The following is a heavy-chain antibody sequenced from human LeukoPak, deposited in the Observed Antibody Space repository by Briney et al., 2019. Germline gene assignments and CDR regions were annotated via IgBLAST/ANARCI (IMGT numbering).Heavy chain of an antibody. CDR1: GGSISNYY. V-gene: IGHV4-4*07. Sequence: SETLSLTCTVSGGSISNYYWNWIRQPAGKGLEWIGRVYTSGSTNYNPSLKRRVTMSVDTSKNQVSLKLTSVTAADTAVYYCVRDYYDSSGYYYTFDYWGQGTLVTVSS. CDR2: VYTSGST. CDR3: VRDYYDSSGYYYTFDY. D-gene: IGHD3-22*01. J-gene: IGHJ4*02.